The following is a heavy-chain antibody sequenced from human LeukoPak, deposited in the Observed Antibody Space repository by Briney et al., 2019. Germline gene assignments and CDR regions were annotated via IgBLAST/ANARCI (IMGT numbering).Heavy chain of an antibody. V-gene: IGHV1-46*01. J-gene: IGHJ6*03. Sequence: GASVKVSCKASGYTFTSYYMHWVRQAPGQGLEWMGIINPSGGTTDYAQKFQGRVTMTRDTSTSTVYMELSSLRSEDTAVYYCARNGGDEVATELYYYYMDVWGKGTTVTVSS. CDR1: GYTFTSYY. CDR3: ARNGGDEVATELYYYYMDV. D-gene: IGHD5-12*01. CDR2: INPSGGTT.